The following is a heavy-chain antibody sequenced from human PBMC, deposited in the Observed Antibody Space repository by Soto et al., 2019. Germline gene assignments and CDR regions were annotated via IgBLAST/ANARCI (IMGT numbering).Heavy chain of an antibody. CDR1: GFTFSGSA. Sequence: EVQLVESGGGLVQPGGSLKLSCAASGFTFSGSAMHWVRQASGKGLEWVGRIRSKANSYATAYAASVKGRFTISRDDSKNTAYLQMNSLKTEDTAVYYCTRREYFNGSGSYSPDYWGQGNLVTVSS. V-gene: IGHV3-73*01. D-gene: IGHD3-10*01. CDR2: IRSKANSYAT. CDR3: TRREYFNGSGSYSPDY. J-gene: IGHJ4*02.